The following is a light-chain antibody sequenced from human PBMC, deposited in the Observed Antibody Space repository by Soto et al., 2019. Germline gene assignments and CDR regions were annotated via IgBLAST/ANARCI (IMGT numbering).Light chain of an antibody. V-gene: IGLV2-14*03. CDR1: SSDVGGYNY. J-gene: IGLJ1*01. CDR2: DVS. Sequence: QSALTQPASVSGSPGQSITISCTGTSSDVGGYNYGSWYHQHPGKAPKLMIYDVSNRPSGVSNRFSGSKSGNTASLTISERHAEDEAEYYFSSYTSRSLHVFGTGTKLTVL. CDR3: SSYTSRSLHV.